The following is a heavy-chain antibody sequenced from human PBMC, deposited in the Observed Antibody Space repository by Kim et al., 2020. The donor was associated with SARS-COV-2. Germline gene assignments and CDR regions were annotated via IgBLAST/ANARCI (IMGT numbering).Heavy chain of an antibody. CDR2: IYTGGRT. CDR1: GFTISNNY. Sequence: GGSLRLSCAASGFTISNNYMNWVRQAPGKGLEWVSVIYTGGRTYYADSVKGRFTISRDNSRNTLYLKMNSLRAEDTAIYYCARSGADWEPNFDYWGQGTLVTVSS. J-gene: IGHJ4*02. V-gene: IGHV3-53*01. D-gene: IGHD1-26*01. CDR3: ARSGADWEPNFDY.